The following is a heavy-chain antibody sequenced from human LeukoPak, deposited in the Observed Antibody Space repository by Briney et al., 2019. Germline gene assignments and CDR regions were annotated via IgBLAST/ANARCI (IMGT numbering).Heavy chain of an antibody. CDR3: ARVYYDILTGPDY. V-gene: IGHV3-21*01. Sequence: GGSLRLSCAASGFTFSSYSMNWVRQAPGKGLEWVSSISSSSSYIYYADSVKGRFTISRDNAKNSLYLQMNSLRAEDTAVYYCARVYYDILTGPDYWGQGTLVTVSS. CDR1: GFTFSSYS. J-gene: IGHJ4*02. D-gene: IGHD3-9*01. CDR2: ISSSSSYI.